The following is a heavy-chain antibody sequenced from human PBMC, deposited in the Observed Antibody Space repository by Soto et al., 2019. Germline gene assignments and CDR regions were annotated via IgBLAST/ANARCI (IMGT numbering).Heavy chain of an antibody. D-gene: IGHD6-13*01. J-gene: IGHJ6*04. CDR2: INNSGRT. CDR3: ARAFRGIAAPRRMDV. CDR1: GGSFSGYY. V-gene: IGHV4-34*01. Sequence: WETLSLTCAVYGGSFSGYYWSWIRQHPGKGLEWIREINNSGRTNYNPYLKSRLKISVDKSKNPFSLKLSSVTAADTAVYYCARAFRGIAAPRRMDVWAKGTTAT.